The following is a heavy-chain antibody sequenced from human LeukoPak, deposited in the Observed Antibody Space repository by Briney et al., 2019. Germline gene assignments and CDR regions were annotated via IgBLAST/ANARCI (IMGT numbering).Heavy chain of an antibody. V-gene: IGHV4-39*07. CDR3: ARGRGRHYYYYYMDV. Sequence: SETLALTCTDSGGYIGSSSYYWGWIRQPPGKGLEWIVSIYYTGSTHYSPSLKSRVTMSVETSKNQFSLKLTSVTAADTAVYYCARGRGRHYYYYYMDVWGKGTTVTVSS. CDR1: GGYIGSSSYY. J-gene: IGHJ6*03. D-gene: IGHD3-16*01. CDR2: IYYTGST.